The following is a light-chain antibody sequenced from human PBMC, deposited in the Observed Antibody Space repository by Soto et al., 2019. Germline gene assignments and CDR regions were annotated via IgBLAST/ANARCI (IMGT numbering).Light chain of an antibody. CDR2: DAS. CDR3: QHMRT. Sequence: DIHMTQSPSSLSASVGDRITVTCQASQDISNFLNWYQYKPGEAPKLLIFDASYLATGVPSRFSGSGFGTEFSLTISSLQPDDFGSYYCQHMRTFGQGTKVEMK. CDR1: QDISNF. J-gene: IGKJ1*01. V-gene: IGKV1-33*01.